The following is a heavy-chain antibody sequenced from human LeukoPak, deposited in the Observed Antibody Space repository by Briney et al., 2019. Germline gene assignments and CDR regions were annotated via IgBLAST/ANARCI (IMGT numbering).Heavy chain of an antibody. CDR2: ISGSGGST. V-gene: IGHV3-23*01. CDR3: ARAKELAAAGTAGYFDY. Sequence: PGGSLRLSCAASGFTFSSYAMSWVRQAPGKGLEWVSAISGSGGSTYYADSVKGRFTISRDNSKNTLYLQMNSLRAEDTAVYYCARAKELAAAGTAGYFDYWGQGTLVTVSS. CDR1: GFTFSSYA. J-gene: IGHJ4*02. D-gene: IGHD6-13*01.